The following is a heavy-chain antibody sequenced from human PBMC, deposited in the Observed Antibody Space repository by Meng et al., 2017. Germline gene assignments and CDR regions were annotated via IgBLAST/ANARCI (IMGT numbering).Heavy chain of an antibody. Sequence: GESLKISCAASGFTFSSYWMSWVRQAPGKGLEWVANIKQDGSEKYYVDSVKGRFTISRDNAKNSLYLQMNSLRAEDTAVYYCAREAPYYYGSGSYYPPNYYYYGVDVWGQGNTV. CDR1: GFTFSSYW. J-gene: IGHJ6*01. CDR2: IKQDGSEK. D-gene: IGHD3-10*01. CDR3: AREAPYYYGSGSYYPPNYYYYGVDV. V-gene: IGHV3-7*01.